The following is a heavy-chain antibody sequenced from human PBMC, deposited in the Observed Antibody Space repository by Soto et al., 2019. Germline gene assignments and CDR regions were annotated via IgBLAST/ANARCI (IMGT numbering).Heavy chain of an antibody. J-gene: IGHJ6*02. CDR1: GGTFSSYS. V-gene: IGHV1-69*18. CDR3: ARAVVMTFTRFYDMDV. Sequence: QVQLVQSGAEVKTPGSSVKVSCKASGGTFSSYSINWVRQAPGQGLEWMGRLIPMFGTTDYAQRFQGRVTFTADESTSTSSMEVMNPTPEHTAVYYCARAVVMTFTRFYDMDVWGHWATVTFSS. D-gene: IGHD3-22*01. CDR2: LIPMFGTT.